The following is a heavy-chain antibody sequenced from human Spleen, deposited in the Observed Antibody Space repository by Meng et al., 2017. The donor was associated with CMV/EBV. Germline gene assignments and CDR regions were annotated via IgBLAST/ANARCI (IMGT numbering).Heavy chain of an antibody. D-gene: IGHD3-10*02. CDR3: ARDVRGPDYYYGMDV. V-gene: IGHV3-21*06. Sequence: GESLKISCAASGFTFSSYSMNWVRQAPGKGLEWVSTIYSGGRTYYADSVKGRFTISRDNARNSLFLQMNSLRAEDTAVYYCARDVRGPDYYYGMDVWGQGTTVTVSS. J-gene: IGHJ6*02. CDR1: GFTFSSYS. CDR2: IYSGGRT.